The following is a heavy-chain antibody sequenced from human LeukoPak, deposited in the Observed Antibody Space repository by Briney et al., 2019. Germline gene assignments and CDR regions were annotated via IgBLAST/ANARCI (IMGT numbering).Heavy chain of an antibody. CDR3: ARTGFCSSTSCSFDY. D-gene: IGHD2-2*03. V-gene: IGHV3-11*04. J-gene: IGHJ4*02. CDR1: RFTFSDYY. CDR2: VSSSGSTI. Sequence: PGGSLRLSCAASRFTFSDYYMSWIRQAPRKGLEWVSYVSSSGSTIYYADSVKGRFTISRDNAKNSLYLQMNSLRAEDTAVYYCARTGFCSSTSCSFDYWGQGTLVTVSS.